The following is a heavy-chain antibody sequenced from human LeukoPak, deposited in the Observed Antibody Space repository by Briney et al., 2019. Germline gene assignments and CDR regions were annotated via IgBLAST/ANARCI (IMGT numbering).Heavy chain of an antibody. D-gene: IGHD3-10*01. CDR3: AKVVPWFGEFSSPFDS. CDR1: GFTFSNYA. Sequence: GGSLRLSCAASGFTFSNYAMSWVRQAPGKGLEWLSTIGANGFATYYADSVKGRFTISRDNSYNTLYVQMNSLRAEDTAVYYCAKVVPWFGEFSSPFDSWGQGTLVTVSS. V-gene: IGHV3-23*01. J-gene: IGHJ4*02. CDR2: IGANGFAT.